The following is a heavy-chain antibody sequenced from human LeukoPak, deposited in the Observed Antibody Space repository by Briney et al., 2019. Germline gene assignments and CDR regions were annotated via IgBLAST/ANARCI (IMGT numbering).Heavy chain of an antibody. D-gene: IGHD7-27*01. Sequence: GALRLSCAASGFTVSSYEMNWVRQTPGKGLEWVSYIGSSGGTIYYADSVKGRFTISRDNAKNSLYLQMNSLRAEDTAVYYCARGSFWALDYWGQGTLVTVSS. V-gene: IGHV3-48*03. CDR1: GFTVSSYE. CDR2: IGSSGGTI. J-gene: IGHJ4*02. CDR3: ARGSFWALDY.